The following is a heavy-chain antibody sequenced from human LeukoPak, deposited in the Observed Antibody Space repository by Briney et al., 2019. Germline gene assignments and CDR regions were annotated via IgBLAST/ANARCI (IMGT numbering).Heavy chain of an antibody. D-gene: IGHD3-10*01. V-gene: IGHV3-48*01. J-gene: IGHJ6*02. Sequence: GGSLRLSCAASGFTFSSYSMNWVRQAPGKGLEWVSYISSSCSTIYYADSVKGRFTISRDNAKNSLYLQMNSLRAEDTAVYYCARDYYGSGSYYISWTYYYYGMDVWGQGTTVTVSS. CDR1: GFTFSSYS. CDR2: ISSSCSTI. CDR3: ARDYYGSGSYYISWTYYYYGMDV.